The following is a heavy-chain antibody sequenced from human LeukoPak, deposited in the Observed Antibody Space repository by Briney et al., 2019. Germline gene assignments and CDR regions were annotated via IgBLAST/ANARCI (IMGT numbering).Heavy chain of an antibody. CDR3: ARGRFSSSWYRACFDY. J-gene: IGHJ4*02. Sequence: KSGGSLRLSCAASGFTFSSYWMHWVRQAPGKGLEWIGEIYHSGSTNYNPSLKSRVTISVDKSKNQFSLKLSSVTAADTAVYYCARGRFSSSWYRACFDYWGQGTLVTVSS. D-gene: IGHD6-13*01. CDR1: GFTFSSYW. CDR2: IYHSGST. V-gene: IGHV4-4*02.